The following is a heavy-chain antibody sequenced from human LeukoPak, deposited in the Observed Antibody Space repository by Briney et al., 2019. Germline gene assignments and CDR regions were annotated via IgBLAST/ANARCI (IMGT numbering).Heavy chain of an antibody. J-gene: IGHJ3*02. CDR2: IYHSGST. CDR1: GGPISSGGYY. CDR3: ARDPLGYCSSTSCYNPI. D-gene: IGHD2-2*02. V-gene: IGHV4-30-2*01. Sequence: PSETLSLTCTVSGGPISSGGYYWSWIRQPPGKGLEWIGYIYHSGSTYYNPSLKSRVTISVDRSKNQFSLKLSSVTAADTAVYYCARDPLGYCSSTSCYNPIWGQGTMVTVSS.